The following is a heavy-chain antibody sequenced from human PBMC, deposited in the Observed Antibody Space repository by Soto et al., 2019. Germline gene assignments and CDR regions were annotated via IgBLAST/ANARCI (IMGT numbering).Heavy chain of an antibody. J-gene: IGHJ4*02. D-gene: IGHD7-27*01. CDR3: GRGPSGDKVDS. V-gene: IGHV4-30-4*01. CDR1: GGSITNVNYC. CDR2: IYNGGST. Sequence: QVQLQESGPGLVKPSQTLSLTCSVSGGSITNVNYCWSWIRQSPDLGLEWIGHIYNGGSTYNNPSSEGRITMPVDTLKNQLALTLSSVSAADTAVYYWGRGPSGDKVDSWGQGTLVSVS.